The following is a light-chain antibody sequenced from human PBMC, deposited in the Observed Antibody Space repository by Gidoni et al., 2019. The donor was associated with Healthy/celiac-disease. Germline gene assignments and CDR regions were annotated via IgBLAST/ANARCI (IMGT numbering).Light chain of an antibody. Sequence: QSVLTQPPSVPGAPGQRVTISCTGSSSNIGAGYDVHWYQQLPGTAPKLLIYGHSNRPAGVPDRFSGSKSGTSASLAITGLQAEDEADYYCQSYDSSLSGWVFGGGTKLTVL. CDR2: GHS. V-gene: IGLV1-40*01. CDR1: SSNIGAGYD. J-gene: IGLJ3*02. CDR3: QSYDSSLSGWV.